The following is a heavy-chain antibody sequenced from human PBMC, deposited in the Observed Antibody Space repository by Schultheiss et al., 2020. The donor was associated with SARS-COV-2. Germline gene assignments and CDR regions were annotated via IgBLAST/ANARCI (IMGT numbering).Heavy chain of an antibody. J-gene: IGHJ4*02. CDR1: GDTFSKYS. CDR2: IIPIFGTT. V-gene: IGHV1-69*13. Sequence: SVKVSCKASGDTFSKYSMDWVRQAPGQGLEWMGGIIPIFGTTNYAQKFQGRVTITADESTSTTYMGLSSLRSEDTAVYYCATPRYDFWSGYYTAFDYWGQGTLVTVSS. CDR3: ATPRYDFWSGYYTAFDY. D-gene: IGHD3/OR15-3a*01.